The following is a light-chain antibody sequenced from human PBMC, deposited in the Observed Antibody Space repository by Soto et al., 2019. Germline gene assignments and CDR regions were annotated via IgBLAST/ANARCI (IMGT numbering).Light chain of an antibody. J-gene: IGLJ1*01. V-gene: IGLV7-46*01. Sequence: QAVVTQEPSLTVSPGGTVTLTCGSSTGAVTSGHSPYWFQQKPGQAPRTLIYDTSNRHSRTPARFSGSLLGGKAALTLSGAQPEDEAEYYCLLSYSDARPYVFGTGTKLTVL. CDR2: DTS. CDR3: LLSYSDARPYV. CDR1: TGAVTSGHS.